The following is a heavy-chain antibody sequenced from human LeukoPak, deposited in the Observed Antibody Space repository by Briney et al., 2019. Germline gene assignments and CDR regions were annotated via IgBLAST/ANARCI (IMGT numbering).Heavy chain of an antibody. Sequence: SETLSLTCTVSGGSISSHYWSWVRQPAGKGLEWIGRIYASGSTNYNPSLKRRVTMSVDTSKNQFSLKLSSVTAADTAVYYCAREYDFWSGYYTDWGQGTLVTVSS. CDR2: IYASGST. D-gene: IGHD3-3*01. CDR3: AREYDFWSGYYTD. V-gene: IGHV4-4*07. CDR1: GGSISSHY. J-gene: IGHJ4*02.